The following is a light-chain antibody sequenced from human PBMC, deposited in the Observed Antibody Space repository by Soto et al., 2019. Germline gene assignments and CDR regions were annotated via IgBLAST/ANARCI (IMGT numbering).Light chain of an antibody. Sequence: QAVVTQPTAASGTPGHRVTISCSGSSSNIGNNYVYWYQQVPGTAPKLLIYRNNQRPSGVPDRFSGSKSGTSASLAISGLRSEDEADYYCAAWDDSLSGDVFGTGTKLTVL. J-gene: IGLJ1*01. CDR1: SSNIGNNY. V-gene: IGLV1-47*01. CDR3: AAWDDSLSGDV. CDR2: RNN.